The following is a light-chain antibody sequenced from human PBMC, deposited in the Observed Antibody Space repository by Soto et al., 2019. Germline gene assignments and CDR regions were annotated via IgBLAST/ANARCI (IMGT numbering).Light chain of an antibody. Sequence: QSVLTQPPSASGTPGQRVTISCSGTSSNIGTNTVNCYQQLPGTAPKLLIYENNKRPSGIPERFSVSKSGTSATLDITGLQTGDEAVYYCGTWGVSGRGLGGGTKLTVL. CDR2: ENN. CDR1: SSNIGTNT. V-gene: IGLV1-51*01. J-gene: IGLJ2*01. CDR3: GTWGVSGRG.